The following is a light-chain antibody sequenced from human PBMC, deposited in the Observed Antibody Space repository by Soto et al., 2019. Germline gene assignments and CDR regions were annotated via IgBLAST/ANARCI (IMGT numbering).Light chain of an antibody. CDR1: QSISSY. J-gene: IGKJ4*01. CDR3: QQSHSTPLT. Sequence: DIQMTQSPSSLSASVGDRVTITCRASQSISSYLNWYQQKPGKATKLLIYAASSLQSGVTSRFSGSVSGTDFTLTITSLQPEDFATYYCQQSHSTPLTFGGGTRWIS. V-gene: IGKV1-39*01. CDR2: AAS.